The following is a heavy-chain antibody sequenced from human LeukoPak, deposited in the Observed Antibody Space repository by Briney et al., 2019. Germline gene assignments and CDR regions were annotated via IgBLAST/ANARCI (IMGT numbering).Heavy chain of an antibody. Sequence: SETLSLTCTVSGGSIRGYYWSWIRQPPGKGLEYIGYIYYSGSTNYNPSLKSRVTISVDTSKNQFSLKLSSVTAADTAVYYCARADYDILTGYYENEYYFDYWGQGTLVTVSS. J-gene: IGHJ4*02. CDR2: IYYSGST. CDR3: ARADYDILTGYYENEYYFDY. CDR1: GGSIRGYY. D-gene: IGHD3-9*01. V-gene: IGHV4-59*01.